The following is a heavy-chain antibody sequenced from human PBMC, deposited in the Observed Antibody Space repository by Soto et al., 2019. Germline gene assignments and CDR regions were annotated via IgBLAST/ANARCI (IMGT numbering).Heavy chain of an antibody. Sequence: ASVKVSCKASGYTFTSYYMHWVRQAPGQGLEWMGIINPSGGSTSYAQKSQGRVTMTRDTSTSTVYMEMSSLRYEDTAVYYCARRDGGYSYGVDYWGQGTLVTVS. J-gene: IGHJ4*02. CDR3: ARRDGGYSYGVDY. D-gene: IGHD5-18*01. CDR1: GYTFTSYY. CDR2: INPSGGST. V-gene: IGHV1-46*01.